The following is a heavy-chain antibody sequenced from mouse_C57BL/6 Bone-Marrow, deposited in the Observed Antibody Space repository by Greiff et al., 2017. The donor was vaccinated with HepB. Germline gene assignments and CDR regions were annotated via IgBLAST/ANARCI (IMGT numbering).Heavy chain of an antibody. J-gene: IGHJ2*01. CDR2: IHPNSGST. CDR3: ARLGRYDCDY. CDR1: VYTFTCYC. D-gene: IGHD2-14*01. Sequence: QVQLQQPGAELVKPGASVKLSCKASVYTFTCYCMHWVNQRPGQGLEWIVMIHPNSGSTNYNEKFKSKATLTVDKSTSTAYMQLSSLTAEDSAVYYCARLGRYDCDYWGQGTTLTVSS. V-gene: IGHV1-64*01.